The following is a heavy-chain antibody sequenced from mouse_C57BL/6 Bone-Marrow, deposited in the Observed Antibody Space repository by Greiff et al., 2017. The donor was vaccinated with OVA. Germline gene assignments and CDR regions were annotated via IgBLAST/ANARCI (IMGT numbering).Heavy chain of an antibody. J-gene: IGHJ1*03. D-gene: IGHD1-1*01. CDR3: AREYGSSDHWYFDV. V-gene: IGHV5-17*01. Sequence: EVNVVESGGGLVKPGGSLKLSCAASGFTLSDYGMHWVRQAPEKGLEWVAYISSGSSTIYYADTVKGRFTISRDNAKNTLFLQMTSLRSEDTAMYYCAREYGSSDHWYFDVWGTGTTVTVSS. CDR1: GFTLSDYG. CDR2: ISSGSSTI.